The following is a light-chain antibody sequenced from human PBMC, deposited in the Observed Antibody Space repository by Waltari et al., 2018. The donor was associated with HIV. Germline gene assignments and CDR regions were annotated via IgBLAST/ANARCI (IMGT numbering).Light chain of an antibody. V-gene: IGKV1-5*03. CDR3: QHPIKT. CDR1: QNISTW. J-gene: IGKJ3*01. CDR2: RAS. Sequence: DIQMTQSPSTLSASVGDRVTITCRASQNISTWLACYQQKPGKAPKLLIYRASNLESGVPSRFSGSGSGTEFTLTISSLQPDDLATYYCQHPIKTFGPGTKVEIK.